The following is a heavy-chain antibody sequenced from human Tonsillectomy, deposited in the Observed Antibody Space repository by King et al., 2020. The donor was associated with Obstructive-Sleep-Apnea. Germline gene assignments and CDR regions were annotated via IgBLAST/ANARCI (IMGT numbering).Heavy chain of an antibody. D-gene: IGHD2-8*02. CDR1: GFTISDYD. CDR3: ARGDCTGGGCYYFDC. J-gene: IGHJ4*02. CDR2: IGSAVDT. Sequence: VQLVESGGGLVQPGESLRLSWAASGFTISDYDMHWVRQSTTKVLDCVSTIGSAVDTYYPDSVKGRFTVSRENAKNSLSLEMNSLRAGDTAVYYCARGDCTGGGCYYFDCWGQGTLVTVSS. V-gene: IGHV3-13*01.